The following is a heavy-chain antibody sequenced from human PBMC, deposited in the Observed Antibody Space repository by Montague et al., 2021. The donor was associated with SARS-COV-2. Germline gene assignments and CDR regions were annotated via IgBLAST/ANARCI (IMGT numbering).Heavy chain of an antibody. J-gene: IGHJ6*02. CDR3: ASGTYYDFWSGYYSHDYVSGMDV. CDR2: IHTSGST. V-gene: IGHV4-4*07. CDR1: GGYISSYY. D-gene: IGHD3-3*01. Sequence: SETLSLTCTVSGGYISSYYWSWIRQSAGKGLEWIGLIHTSGSTDXNPSLNSRVTMSVDTSKNQFSLKLSSVTAADTAVYYCASGTYYDFWSGYYSHDYVSGMDVWGQGTTVTVSS.